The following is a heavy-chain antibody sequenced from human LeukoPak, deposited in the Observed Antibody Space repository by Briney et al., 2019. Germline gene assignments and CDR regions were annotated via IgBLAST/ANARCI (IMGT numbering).Heavy chain of an antibody. CDR1: GFTFSSYA. CDR2: ISGSGGST. V-gene: IGHV3-23*01. CDR3: AKTRDGYNGGIDY. Sequence: GGSLRLSCAASGFTFSSYAMSWVRQAPGKGLVWVSAISGSGGSTYYADSVKGRFTISRDNSKNTLYLQMNSLRAEDTAVYYCAKTRDGYNGGIDYWGQGTLVTVSS. D-gene: IGHD5-24*01. J-gene: IGHJ4*02.